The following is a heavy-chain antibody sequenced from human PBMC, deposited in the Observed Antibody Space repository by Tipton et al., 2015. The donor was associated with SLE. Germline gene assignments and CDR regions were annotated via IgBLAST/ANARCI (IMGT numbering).Heavy chain of an antibody. D-gene: IGHD6-19*01. CDR1: GYSISTGYY. J-gene: IGHJ4*02. CDR2: IYHSGST. V-gene: IGHV4-38-2*01. Sequence: LRLSCAVSGYSISTGYYWGWIRQPPGKGLEWIASIYHSGSTYYNPSLKSRVTISLDTSKSQFSLILNSLTAADTAVYYCARGPFQRWPPGAYWGQGTLVTVSS. CDR3: ARGPFQRWPPGAY.